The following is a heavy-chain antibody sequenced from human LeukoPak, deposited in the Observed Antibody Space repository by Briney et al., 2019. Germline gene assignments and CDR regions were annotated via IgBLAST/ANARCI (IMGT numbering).Heavy chain of an antibody. Sequence: SETLSLTCAVYGGSFSGYYWSWIRQPPGKGLEWIGYIYYSGSTNYNPSLKSRVTISVDASKNQFSLKLSSVTAADTAVYYCARAWTRIAAAGWFDPWGQGTLVTVSS. J-gene: IGHJ5*02. CDR2: IYYSGST. D-gene: IGHD6-13*01. CDR3: ARAWTRIAAAGWFDP. CDR1: GGSFSGYY. V-gene: IGHV4-59*01.